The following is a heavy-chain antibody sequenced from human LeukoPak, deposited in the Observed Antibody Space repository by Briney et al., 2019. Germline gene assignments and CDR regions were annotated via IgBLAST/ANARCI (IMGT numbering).Heavy chain of an antibody. J-gene: IGHJ4*02. CDR3: ARFNCGGDCYTDY. D-gene: IGHD2-21*02. CDR1: GYTFTNYY. Sequence: ASVKVSCKTSGYTFTNYYMHWVRQAPGQGLEWMGIINPSGGSATYAQKFQGRVTTTRDTSTSTVYMELSSLRSEDTAVYYCARFNCGGDCYTDYWGQGTLVTVSS. V-gene: IGHV1-46*01. CDR2: INPSGGSA.